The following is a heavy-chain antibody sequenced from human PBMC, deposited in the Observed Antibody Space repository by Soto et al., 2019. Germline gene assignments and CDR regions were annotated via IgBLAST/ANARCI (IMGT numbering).Heavy chain of an antibody. CDR3: AREWLEEGALEH. CDR2: INPYNGNT. Sequence: QVQLVQSGAEVKKPGASVKVSCKTSGYSFPKFGISWVRQAPGEGLEWMGWINPYNGNTNYAQKLQGRVTMTTDTSTSTAYMELKSLRSDDTAVYYCAREWLEEGALEHWGQGTLVTVSS. D-gene: IGHD6-19*01. CDR1: GYSFPKFG. J-gene: IGHJ1*01. V-gene: IGHV1-18*01.